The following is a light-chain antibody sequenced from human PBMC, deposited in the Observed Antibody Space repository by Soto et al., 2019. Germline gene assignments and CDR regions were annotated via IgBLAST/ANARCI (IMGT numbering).Light chain of an antibody. Sequence: EIVLTQSPGTLSLSSGERATHSCRASHSVRSNYLAWYQQKLGQAPRLLIYGASSRATGIPDRFGGSGSGTDFTLTISRLEPEDFAVYYCQQYASSPLTFGGGTKVEIK. V-gene: IGKV3-20*01. CDR1: HSVRSNY. CDR3: QQYASSPLT. J-gene: IGKJ4*01. CDR2: GAS.